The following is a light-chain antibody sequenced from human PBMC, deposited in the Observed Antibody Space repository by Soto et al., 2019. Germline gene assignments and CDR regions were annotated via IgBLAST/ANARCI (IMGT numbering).Light chain of an antibody. Sequence: DIHMTQSPSALSASIGHRFTITCRASQGIRNDLGWYQQKPGKAPKRLIYAASSLQSGVPSRLSGSGFGTEFTLTISSMKPEDFATYYCLHHNITWTFGQGTKVDI. CDR3: LHHNITWT. V-gene: IGKV1-17*01. CDR1: QGIRND. CDR2: AAS. J-gene: IGKJ1*01.